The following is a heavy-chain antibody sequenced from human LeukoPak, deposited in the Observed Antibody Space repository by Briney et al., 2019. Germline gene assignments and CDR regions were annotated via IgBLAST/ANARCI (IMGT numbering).Heavy chain of an antibody. D-gene: IGHD3-10*01. CDR1: GSMYNYY. CDR2: INHSGST. V-gene: IGHV4-34*01. J-gene: IGHJ6*02. Sequence: SETLSLTCTVSGSMYNYYWSWIRQPPCKGLEWIGEINHSGSTNYNPSLKSRVTISVVTSKNQFSLKLSSVTAADTAVYYCARARGFGELLTRHLDKVVYGMDVWGQGTTVTVSS. CDR3: ARARGFGELLTRHLDKVVYGMDV.